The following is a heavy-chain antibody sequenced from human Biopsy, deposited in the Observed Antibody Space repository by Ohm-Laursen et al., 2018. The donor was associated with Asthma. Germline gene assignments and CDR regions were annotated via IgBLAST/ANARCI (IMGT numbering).Heavy chain of an antibody. Sequence: SPRLSCAASGFAVSRDYMFWVRQAPGKGLEWVSVIYSGGTSHTADSVRGRFTFSRDYSKNTLYLQMHSLRAEDTAVYYCARGDSSNWSHYYFDYWGQGTLVTVSS. CDR3: ARGDSSNWSHYYFDY. V-gene: IGHV3-53*01. CDR1: GFAVSRDY. D-gene: IGHD3-22*01. CDR2: IYSGGTS. J-gene: IGHJ4*02.